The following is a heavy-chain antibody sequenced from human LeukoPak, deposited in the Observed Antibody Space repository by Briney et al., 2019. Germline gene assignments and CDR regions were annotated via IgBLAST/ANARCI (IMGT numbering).Heavy chain of an antibody. CDR1: GYPFTSYG. D-gene: IGHD6-13*01. J-gene: IGHJ5*02. CDR2: ISAYNGNT. CDR3: ARDSHLGYSSSWYGPLFDP. Sequence: ASVKVSCKASGYPFTSYGISWVRQAPGQGLEWTGWISAYNGNTNYAQKLQGRVTMTTDTSTSTAYMELRSLRSDDTAVYYCARDSHLGYSSSWYGPLFDPWGQGTLVTVSS. V-gene: IGHV1-18*01.